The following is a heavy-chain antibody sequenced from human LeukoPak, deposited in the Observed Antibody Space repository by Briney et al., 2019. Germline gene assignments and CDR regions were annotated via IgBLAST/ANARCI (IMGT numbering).Heavy chain of an antibody. CDR1: GGSISSYY. J-gene: IGHJ4*02. CDR2: IYTSGST. V-gene: IGHV4-4*07. Sequence: SETLSLTCTVSGGSISSYYWSWIRQPAGKGLEWTGRIYTSGSTDYNPSLKSRVTMSVDTSKNQFSLKLSSVTAADTAAYYCARRSGPGAYDYWGQGTLVTVSS. D-gene: IGHD1-26*01. CDR3: ARRSGPGAYDY.